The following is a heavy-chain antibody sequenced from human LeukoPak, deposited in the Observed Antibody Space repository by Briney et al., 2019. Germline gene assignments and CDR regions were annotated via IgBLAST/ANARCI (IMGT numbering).Heavy chain of an antibody. J-gene: IGHJ3*02. CDR3: AKDRGYSYGHDAFDI. Sequence: GGSLRLSCAASGLIVSSNYMSWVRQAPGKGLEWVSVIYSGGNTYYADSVKGRFTISRDNSKNTLYLQMNSLRAEGTAVYYCAKDRGYSYGHDAFDIWGQGTMVTVSS. D-gene: IGHD5-18*01. CDR2: IYSGGNT. V-gene: IGHV3-66*01. CDR1: GLIVSSNY.